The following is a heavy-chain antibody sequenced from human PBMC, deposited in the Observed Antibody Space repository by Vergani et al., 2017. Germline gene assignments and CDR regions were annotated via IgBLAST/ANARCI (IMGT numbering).Heavy chain of an antibody. CDR1: GGSISSYY. J-gene: IGHJ4*02. Sequence: QVQLQESGPGLVKPSETLSLTCTVSGGSISSYYWSWIRQPPGKGLEWIGYIYYSGSTNYNPSLKSRVTISVDTSKNQFSLKRSSVTAADTAVYYRARHRGAGYYKGRFDYWGQGTLVTVSS. D-gene: IGHD3-9*01. CDR3: ARHRGAGYYKGRFDY. CDR2: IYYSGST. V-gene: IGHV4-59*08.